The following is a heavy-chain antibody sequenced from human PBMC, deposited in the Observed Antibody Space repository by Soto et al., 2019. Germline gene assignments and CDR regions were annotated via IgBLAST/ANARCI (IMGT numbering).Heavy chain of an antibody. Sequence: SVKVSCKASGGTFSSYAISWVRQAPGQALQWMGGIIPLFGTANYAQKLQGRVTITADESTSTAYMELSSLRSEDTAVYYCARDMAYYDSSGYYMRSDAFDIWGQGTIVTVSS. CDR3: ARDMAYYDSSGYYMRSDAFDI. V-gene: IGHV1-69*13. CDR1: GGTFSSYA. CDR2: IIPLFGTA. D-gene: IGHD3-22*01. J-gene: IGHJ3*02.